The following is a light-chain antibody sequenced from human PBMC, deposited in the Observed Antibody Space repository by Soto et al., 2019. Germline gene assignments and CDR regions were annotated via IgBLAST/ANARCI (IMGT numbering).Light chain of an antibody. CDR1: SSDVGGYNY. J-gene: IGLJ1*01. Sequence: SALTQPASVSGSPGQSITISCTGTSSDVGGYNYVSWYQQHPGKAPNLMISDVSNRPSGVSNRFSGSKSGNTASLTISGLQAEDEAYYYCSTYTSSSTYDFGTGTKVTVL. V-gene: IGLV2-14*01. CDR2: DVS. CDR3: STYTSSSTYD.